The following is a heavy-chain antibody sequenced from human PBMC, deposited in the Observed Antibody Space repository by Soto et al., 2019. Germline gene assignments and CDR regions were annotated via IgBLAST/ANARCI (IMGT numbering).Heavy chain of an antibody. Sequence: QVQLVQSGPEVKKPGSSVKVSCKASGGTFNSYVITWVRQAPGQGLEWLGGIITAFGTTSYAQNYQDRLTITADEAATTDHMKLSSLTSDDTAMYYCTRSYGYTFGGSLDNWGQGTLVTVSS. D-gene: IGHD5-18*01. V-gene: IGHV1-69*01. CDR3: TRSYGYTFGGSLDN. CDR2: IITAFGTT. J-gene: IGHJ4*02. CDR1: GGTFNSYV.